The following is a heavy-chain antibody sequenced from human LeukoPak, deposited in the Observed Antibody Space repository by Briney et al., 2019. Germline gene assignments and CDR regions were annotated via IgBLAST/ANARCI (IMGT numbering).Heavy chain of an antibody. CDR2: ISAYNGNT. Sequence: ASVKVSRKASGYTFTSYGISWVRQAPGQGLEWMGWISAYNGNTNYAQKLQGRVTMTTDTSTSTAYMELRSLRSDDTAVYYCARGYCSGGSCYTGLDYWGQGTLVTVSS. D-gene: IGHD2-15*01. J-gene: IGHJ4*02. V-gene: IGHV1-18*01. CDR1: GYTFTSYG. CDR3: ARGYCSGGSCYTGLDY.